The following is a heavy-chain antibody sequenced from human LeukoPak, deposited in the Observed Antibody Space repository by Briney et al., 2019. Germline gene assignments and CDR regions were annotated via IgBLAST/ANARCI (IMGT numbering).Heavy chain of an antibody. J-gene: IGHJ6*03. CDR3: ARDLYSYGSYYMDV. V-gene: IGHV3-21*01. Sequence: PGGSLRLSCAASGFTFSSYSMNWVRQAPGKGLEWVSSVSSSSVYIYYADSAEGRFTISRDNAKNSLYLQMNSLRAEDTAVYYCARDLYSYGSYYMDVWGKGTTVTVSS. CDR1: GFTFSSYS. D-gene: IGHD5-18*01. CDR2: VSSSSVYI.